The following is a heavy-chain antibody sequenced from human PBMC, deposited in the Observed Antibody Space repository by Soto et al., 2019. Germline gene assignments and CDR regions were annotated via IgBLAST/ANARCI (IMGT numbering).Heavy chain of an antibody. V-gene: IGHV1-2*04. Sequence: QVQLVQSGAKVKKPGASVKVSCKASGYTFNGYYMHWVRQAPGQGLEWMGWINPNSGGTNYAQKFQGWVTMTRDTSISTMYMELSRLTSDDTAMYYCARVPISSYYFDDWGQGTLVTVSS. CDR2: INPNSGGT. J-gene: IGHJ4*02. D-gene: IGHD3-3*02. CDR1: GYTFNGYY. CDR3: ARVPISSYYFDD.